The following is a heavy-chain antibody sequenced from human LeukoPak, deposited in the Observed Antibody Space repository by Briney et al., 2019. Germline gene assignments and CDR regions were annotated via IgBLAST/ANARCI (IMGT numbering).Heavy chain of an antibody. CDR2: IWYDGSNK. J-gene: IGHJ4*02. D-gene: IGHD3-3*01. Sequence: GRSLRLSCAASGFTFSSYGMHWVRQAPGKRLEWVAVIWYDGSNKYYADSVKGRFTISRDNSKNTLYLQMNSLRAEDTAVYYCARARRDSGYYKVDYWGQGTLVTVSS. CDR1: GFTFSSYG. V-gene: IGHV3-33*01. CDR3: ARARRDSGYYKVDY.